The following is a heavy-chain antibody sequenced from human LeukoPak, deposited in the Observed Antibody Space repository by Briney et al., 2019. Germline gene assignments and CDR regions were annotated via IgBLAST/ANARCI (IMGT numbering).Heavy chain of an antibody. Sequence: GGSLRLXCAASGFTFSSYSMNWVRQAPGKGLEWVSSISSSSSYIYYADSEKGRFTISRDNAKNSLYLQMNSLRAEDTAVYYCARDDVVVVPAAASAEYFQHWGQRTLVTVSS. CDR2: ISSSSSYI. J-gene: IGHJ1*01. V-gene: IGHV3-21*01. CDR3: ARDDVVVVPAAASAEYFQH. CDR1: GFTFSSYS. D-gene: IGHD2-2*01.